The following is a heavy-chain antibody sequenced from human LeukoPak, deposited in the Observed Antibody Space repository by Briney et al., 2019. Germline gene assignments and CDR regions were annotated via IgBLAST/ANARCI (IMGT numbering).Heavy chain of an antibody. CDR3: AKLPIAVASDAFDI. V-gene: IGHV3-30*18. CDR1: GFTFSSYG. J-gene: IGHJ3*02. CDR2: ISYDGSNK. D-gene: IGHD6-19*01. Sequence: PGRSLRLSCAASGFTFSSYGMHWVRQAPGKGLEWVAVISYDGSNKYYADSVKGRFTISRDNSKNTLYLQMNSLRAEDTAVCYCAKLPIAVASDAFDIWGQGTMVTVSS.